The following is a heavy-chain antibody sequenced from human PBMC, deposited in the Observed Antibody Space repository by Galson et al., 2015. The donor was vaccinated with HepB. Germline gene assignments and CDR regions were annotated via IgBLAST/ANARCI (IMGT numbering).Heavy chain of an antibody. CDR2: IYYSGST. CDR1: GGSISSYY. J-gene: IGHJ6*02. Sequence: SETLSLTCTVSGGSISSYYWSWIRQPPGKGLEWIGYIYYSGSTNYNPSLKSRVTISVDTSKNQFSLKLSSVTAADTAMYYCARDLAASDYYYGMDVWGQGTTVTVSS. D-gene: IGHD6-13*01. CDR3: ARDLAASDYYYGMDV. V-gene: IGHV4-59*01.